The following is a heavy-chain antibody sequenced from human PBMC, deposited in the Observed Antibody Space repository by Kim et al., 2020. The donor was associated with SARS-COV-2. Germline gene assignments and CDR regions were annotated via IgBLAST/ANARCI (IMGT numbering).Heavy chain of an antibody. Sequence: GGSLRLSCAASGVNLSEDGMRWGYKTHGEGWKCVASIRRGGRDRYYVESVEGRFTTSRDNAKNSLFLQMNSLRVDDTAVYYCARYCSGDDCSGQHSPFEYWGQGTLVTVSS. CDR3: ARYCSGDDCSGQHSPFEY. V-gene: IGHV3-7*01. D-gene: IGHD2-21*02. CDR1: GVNLSEDG. J-gene: IGHJ4*02. CDR2: IRRGGRDR.